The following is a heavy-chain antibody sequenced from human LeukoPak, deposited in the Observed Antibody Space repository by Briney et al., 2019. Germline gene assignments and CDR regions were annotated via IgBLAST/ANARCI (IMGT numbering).Heavy chain of an antibody. CDR3: ARAPYSSGWYYFDY. Sequence: PGRSLRLSCAASGFTFSSYAMHWVRQAPGKGLEWVALISYDGSTRDYVDSEKGRFTTSRDNSINTLYLQMNSLRPEDTAVYYCARAPYSSGWYYFDYWGQGTLATVSS. CDR2: ISYDGSTR. CDR1: GFTFSSYA. V-gene: IGHV3-30*04. J-gene: IGHJ4*02. D-gene: IGHD6-19*01.